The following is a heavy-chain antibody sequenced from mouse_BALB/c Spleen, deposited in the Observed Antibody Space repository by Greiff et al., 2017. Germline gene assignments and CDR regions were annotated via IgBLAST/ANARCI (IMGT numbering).Heavy chain of an antibody. CDR1: GYTFTSYW. J-gene: IGHJ2*01. V-gene: IGHV1-7*01. D-gene: IGHD1-2*01. CDR3: ARDTTAHY. CDR2: INPSTGYT. Sequence: VQLQQSGAELAKPGASVKMSCKASGYTFTSYWMHWVKQRPGQGLEWIGYINPSTGYTGYNQKFKDKATLTADKSSSTAYMQLSSLTSEDSAVYYCARDTTAHYWGQGTTLTVSS.